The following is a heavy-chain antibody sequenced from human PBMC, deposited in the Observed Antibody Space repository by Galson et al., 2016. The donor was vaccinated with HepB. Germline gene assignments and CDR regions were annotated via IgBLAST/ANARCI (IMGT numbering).Heavy chain of an antibody. D-gene: IGHD3-10*01. CDR3: ARGGGTAVARGGGHYFDY. V-gene: IGHV3-7*01. CDR1: EFTFSISW. Sequence: SLRLSCAASEFTFSISWMTWLRQAPGKGLEWVATINQDGSERYYVDSVKGRFTISRDDPKNSLFLPMNSLRVEDTAVYYCARGGGTAVARGGGHYFDYWGQGTLVTVSS. CDR2: INQDGSER. J-gene: IGHJ4*02.